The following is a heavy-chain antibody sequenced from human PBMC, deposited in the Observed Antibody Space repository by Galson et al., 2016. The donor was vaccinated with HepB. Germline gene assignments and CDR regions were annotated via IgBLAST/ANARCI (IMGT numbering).Heavy chain of an antibody. CDR3: ARDRREGYDFWSGTFGVDP. CDR1: GFTFSIYG. CDR2: IWYDGNNK. V-gene: IGHV3-33*01. J-gene: IGHJ5*02. Sequence: SLRLSCAASGFTFSIYGMHWVRQAPGKGLEWVAVIWYDGNNKYYADSMKGRFTISRDNSKNTLYLQINSLRVEDTAVYYCARDRREGYDFWSGTFGVDPWGQGTLVTVSS. D-gene: IGHD3-3*01.